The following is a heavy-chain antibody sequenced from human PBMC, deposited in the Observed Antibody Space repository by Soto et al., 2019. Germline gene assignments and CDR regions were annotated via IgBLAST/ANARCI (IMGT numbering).Heavy chain of an antibody. J-gene: IGHJ4*02. CDR1: GFTFSDYQ. CDR3: ARGASTPGDY. Sequence: EVQLVESGGGLVQPGGSLRLSCAASGFTFSDYQMHWVRQAPGKGLVWVSRINSAGISTSYADSVKGRFTISRDNAKNTLYLKMNSLRAEDTAVYYCARGASTPGDYWGQGTLVTVSS. CDR2: INSAGIST. V-gene: IGHV3-74*01.